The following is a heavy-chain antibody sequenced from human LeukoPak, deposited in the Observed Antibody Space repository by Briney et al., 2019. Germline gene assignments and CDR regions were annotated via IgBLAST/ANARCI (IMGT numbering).Heavy chain of an antibody. V-gene: IGHV3-23*01. Sequence: GGSLRLSCAASGFTFSTYTMYWVRHPPGKRLEWVSIIGSSGGGIHYADSVKGRFTISRDNSKNTLYLQMNSLRAEDTAVYYCAREDSGWYYYYYYGMDVWGQGTTVTVSS. CDR2: IGSSGGGI. CDR1: GFTFSTYT. D-gene: IGHD6-19*01. CDR3: AREDSGWYYYYYYGMDV. J-gene: IGHJ6*02.